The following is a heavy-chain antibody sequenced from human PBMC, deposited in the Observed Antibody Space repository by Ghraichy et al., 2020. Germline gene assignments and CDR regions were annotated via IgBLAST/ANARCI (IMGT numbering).Heavy chain of an antibody. V-gene: IGHV4-59*11. D-gene: IGHD3/OR15-3a*01. CDR1: GASITSHD. Sequence: GILNISCTVSGASITSHDWSWFRQPPGKRLEWIGYVSKTGNTNYNPSLRSRVTMSLDKSKSQASLRLTSVTAADTAVYYCSRDNEGTAWGQGVLVTVSS. CDR3: SRDNEGTA. J-gene: IGHJ5*02. CDR2: VSKTGNT.